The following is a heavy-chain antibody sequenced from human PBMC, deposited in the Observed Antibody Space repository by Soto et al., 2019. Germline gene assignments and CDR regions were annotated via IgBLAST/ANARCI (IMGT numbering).Heavy chain of an antibody. Sequence: EVQLVESGGGLVKPGGSLRLSCAASGFTFTDAWIYWVRQAPGKGLEWVGRIKSKTDGGTTDHAAPVKGRFAISRDDSPNTVYLQMNSLKSEDSAVYYCIYYYDSGTYFHVDYWGQGTLVTVSS. J-gene: IGHJ4*02. CDR2: IKSKTDGGTT. V-gene: IGHV3-15*01. D-gene: IGHD3-22*01. CDR1: GFTFTDAW. CDR3: IYYYDSGTYFHVDY.